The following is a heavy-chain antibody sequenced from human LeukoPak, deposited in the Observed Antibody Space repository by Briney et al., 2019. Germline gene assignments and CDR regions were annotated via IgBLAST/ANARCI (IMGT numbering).Heavy chain of an antibody. CDR3: ARDVFADSSGGSFDF. CDR1: GFSFDTHG. CDR2: IWYDGSKK. Sequence: GRSLRLSCAASGFSFDTHGMHWVRQAPGKGLEWVAVIWYDGSKKYYADSVKSRFTISRDNSKKSLFLQMNSLRAEDTALYYCARDVFADSSGGSFDFWGQGTLVTVSS. V-gene: IGHV3-33*01. D-gene: IGHD3-16*01. J-gene: IGHJ4*02.